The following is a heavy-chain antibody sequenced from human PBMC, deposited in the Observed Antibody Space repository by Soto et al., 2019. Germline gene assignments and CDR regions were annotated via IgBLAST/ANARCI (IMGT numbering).Heavy chain of an antibody. V-gene: IGHV4-4*07. CDR3: SRIPVDTSMIYWFDP. Sequence: PSETLSLTCTVSGGSMNAHFWSWIRQSAGKGLEWIGHIYISGTTMYNPSLKSRVTMSVDPPKNQLSLKLTSATAADTAVYYCSRIPVDTSMIYWFDPWGQGTLVTVSS. D-gene: IGHD5-18*01. CDR2: IYISGTT. CDR1: GGSMNAHF. J-gene: IGHJ5*02.